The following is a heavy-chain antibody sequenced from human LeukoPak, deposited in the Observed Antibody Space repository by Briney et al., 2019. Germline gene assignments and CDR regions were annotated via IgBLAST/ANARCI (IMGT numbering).Heavy chain of an antibody. D-gene: IGHD4-17*01. V-gene: IGHV1-46*01. CDR2: INPSGGST. J-gene: IGHJ6*03. CDR3: ARAGGYGDRTANYYYYYYYMDV. Sequence: ASVKVSCKASGYTFTSYDINWVRQAPGQGLEWMGIINPSGGSTSYAQKFQGRVTMTRDMSTSTVYMELSSLRSEDTAVYYCARAGGYGDRTANYYYYYYYMDVWGKGTTVTVSS. CDR1: GYTFTSYD.